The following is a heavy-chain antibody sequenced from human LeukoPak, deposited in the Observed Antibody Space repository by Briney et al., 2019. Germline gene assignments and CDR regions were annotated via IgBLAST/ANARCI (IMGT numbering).Heavy chain of an antibody. V-gene: IGHV1-69*13. D-gene: IGHD1-26*01. CDR2: IIPIFGTA. CDR3: ARGSGSLS. CDR1: GGTFSSYA. Sequence: EASVKVSCKASGGTFSSYAISWVRQAPGQGREWMGGIIPIFGTANYAQKFQGRVTITADESTSTAYMELSGLRSNDTAVYYCARGSGSLSWGQGTLVTVSS. J-gene: IGHJ5*02.